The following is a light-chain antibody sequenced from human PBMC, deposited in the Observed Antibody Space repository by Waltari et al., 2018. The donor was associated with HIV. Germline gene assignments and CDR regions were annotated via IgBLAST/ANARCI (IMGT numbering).Light chain of an antibody. CDR3: SSYTTTTTVV. V-gene: IGLV2-14*01. Sequence: QSALTQPASVSGSPGQSITISCIGTNSDVGGYNYVSWYTQHPGKAPKLLIYEVTNRPSGISNRFSGSKSGNTASLTLSGLQAEDEADYYCSSYTTTTTVVFGGGTKVTVL. CDR2: EVT. J-gene: IGLJ2*01. CDR1: NSDVGGYNY.